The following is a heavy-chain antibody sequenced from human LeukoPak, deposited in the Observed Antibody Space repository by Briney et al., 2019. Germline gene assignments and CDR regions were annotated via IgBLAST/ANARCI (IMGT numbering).Heavy chain of an antibody. D-gene: IGHD3-22*01. CDR3: ARATYDSSAVDAFDI. J-gene: IGHJ3*02. CDR2: TNTAGNTI. V-gene: IGHV3-11*01. CDR1: GFTFRDYF. Sequence: GGSLRLSCAASGFTFRDYFMSWIRQAPGKGLEWVAYTNTAGNTIYYADSMKGRFTISRDNAKNSLYLQMNTLRAVDTAVYYCARATYDSSAVDAFDIWGQGTMVTVSP.